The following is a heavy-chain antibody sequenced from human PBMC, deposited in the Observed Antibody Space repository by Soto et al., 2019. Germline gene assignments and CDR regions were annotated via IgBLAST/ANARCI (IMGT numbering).Heavy chain of an antibody. J-gene: IGHJ3*02. V-gene: IGHV3-33*05. CDR3: AEGYDGI. D-gene: IGHD5-12*01. CDR1: GFTSSKFG. Sequence: PGGSLRLSCAASGFTSSKFGMHWVRQAPGKGLEWFSVISCDGSTKYYADSVKGRFTVSRDNAKNSLYLQMNSLRAEDTAVYYCAEGYDGIWGQGTMVTVSS. CDR2: ISCDGSTK.